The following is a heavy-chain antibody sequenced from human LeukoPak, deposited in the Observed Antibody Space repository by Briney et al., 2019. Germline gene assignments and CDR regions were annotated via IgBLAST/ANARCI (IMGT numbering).Heavy chain of an antibody. D-gene: IGHD3-9*01. V-gene: IGHV1-2*02. J-gene: IGHJ4*02. Sequence: ASVKVSCKASGYTFTGYYMHWVRQAPGQGLEWMGWINPNSGGTNYAQKFQGRVTMTRDTSISTAYMELSRLRSDDTAVYYCARDRYDILTGYFAPDFDYWGQGTLVTVPS. CDR3: ARDRYDILTGYFAPDFDY. CDR2: INPNSGGT. CDR1: GYTFTGYY.